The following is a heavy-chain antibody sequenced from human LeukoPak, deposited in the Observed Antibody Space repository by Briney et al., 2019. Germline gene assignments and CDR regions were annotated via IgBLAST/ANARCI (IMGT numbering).Heavy chain of an antibody. Sequence: SGGSLRLSRAASGFTFDDYAMHWVRQAPGKGLEWVSGISWNSGSIGYADSVKGRFTISRDNAKNSLYLQMNSLRAEDMALYYCARGGYSYGRSKFDYWGQGTLVTVSS. J-gene: IGHJ4*02. CDR3: ARGGYSYGRSKFDY. CDR2: ISWNSGSI. V-gene: IGHV3-9*03. CDR1: GFTFDDYA. D-gene: IGHD5-18*01.